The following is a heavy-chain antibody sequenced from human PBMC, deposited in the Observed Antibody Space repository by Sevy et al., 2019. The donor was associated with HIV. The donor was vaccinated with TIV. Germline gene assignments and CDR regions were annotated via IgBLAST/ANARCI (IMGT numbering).Heavy chain of an antibody. CDR1: GDSITNGDYY. V-gene: IGHV4-31*03. CDR2: IYYTWST. D-gene: IGHD2-8*02. J-gene: IGHJ2*01. Sequence: SETLSLTCTVSGDSITNGDYYWTWIRQHPGKGLEWIGYIYYTWSTYYDPSLESRLTMSIDTSKNQFSLRLTSVTAADTAIYYCARGDTVLPTGGFDLWGRGTLVTVSS. CDR3: ARGDTVLPTGGFDL.